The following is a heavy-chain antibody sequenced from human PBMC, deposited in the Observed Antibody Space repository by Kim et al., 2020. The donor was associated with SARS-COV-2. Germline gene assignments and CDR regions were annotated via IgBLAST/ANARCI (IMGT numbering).Heavy chain of an antibody. V-gene: IGHV4-4*08. D-gene: IGHD3-22*01. CDR3: ARGMDYYDSSGLDV. Sequence: TPSPKSRVTLSVDTSKPPFSLRLSSVTAADTAVYYCARGMDYYDSSGLDVWGQGTPVTVSS. J-gene: IGHJ6*02.